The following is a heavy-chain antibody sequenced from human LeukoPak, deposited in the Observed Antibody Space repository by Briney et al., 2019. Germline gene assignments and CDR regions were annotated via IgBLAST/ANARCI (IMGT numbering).Heavy chain of an antibody. D-gene: IGHD1-1*01. CDR3: ARRRTAKLERLFSYYYYYMDV. V-gene: IGHV4-59*01. Sequence: PSETLSLTCTVSGGSISSYYWSWIRQPPGKGLEWIGYIYYSGRTNYNPSLKSRVTMSVDTSKNQFSLKLSSVTAADTAVYYCARRRTAKLERLFSYYYYYMDVWGKGTTVTISS. J-gene: IGHJ6*03. CDR2: IYYSGRT. CDR1: GGSISSYY.